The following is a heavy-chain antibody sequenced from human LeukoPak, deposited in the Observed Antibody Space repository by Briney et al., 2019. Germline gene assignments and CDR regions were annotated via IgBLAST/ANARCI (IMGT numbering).Heavy chain of an antibody. Sequence: GGSLRLSCAASGFIVSNNYMTWVRQAPGKGLEWVSIIYSGGRSFYADSVKGRFTISRDNAKNSLYLQMNSLRAEDTALYYCARKSDGTYHFDYWGQGTLVTVSS. V-gene: IGHV3-53*01. CDR1: GFIVSNNY. D-gene: IGHD5-24*01. CDR2: IYSGGRS. CDR3: ARKSDGTYHFDY. J-gene: IGHJ4*02.